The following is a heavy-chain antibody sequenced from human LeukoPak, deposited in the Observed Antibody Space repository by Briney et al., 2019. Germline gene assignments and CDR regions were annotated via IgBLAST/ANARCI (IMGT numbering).Heavy chain of an antibody. CDR2: ISSSSSYI. D-gene: IGHD2-2*01. V-gene: IGHV3-21*01. CDR3: IVVVPAAARNNWFDP. J-gene: IGHJ5*02. CDR1: GFTFSSYS. Sequence: GSLRLSCAASGFTFSSYSMNWVRQAPGKGLEWVSSISSSSSYIYYADSVKGRFTISRDNAKNSLYLQMNSLRAEDTDPSGDIVVVPAAARNNWFDPWGQGTLVTVSS.